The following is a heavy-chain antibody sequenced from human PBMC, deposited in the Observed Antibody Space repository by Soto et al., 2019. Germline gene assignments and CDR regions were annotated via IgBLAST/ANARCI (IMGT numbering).Heavy chain of an antibody. J-gene: IGHJ6*02. CDR2: IKQDGSEK. D-gene: IGHD6-13*01. CDR3: ASLSSSWYKDYYYGMDV. Sequence: PGGSLRLSCAASGFTFSSYWMSWVRQAPGKGLEWVANIKQDGSEKYYVDSVKGRFTISRDNAKNSLYLQMNSLRAEDTAVYYCASLSSSWYKDYYYGMDVWGQGTTVTVSS. V-gene: IGHV3-7*03. CDR1: GFTFSSYW.